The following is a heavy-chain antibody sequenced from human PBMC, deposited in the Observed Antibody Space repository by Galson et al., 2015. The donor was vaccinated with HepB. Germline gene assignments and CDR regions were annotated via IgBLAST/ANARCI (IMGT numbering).Heavy chain of an antibody. D-gene: IGHD6-13*01. Sequence: PALVKPTQTLTLTCTFSGFSLSTSGVGVGWIRQPPGKALEWLALIFWNDDKRYSPSLKSRLTITKDTSKNQVVLTMTNMDPVDTATYYCAHWTLSSSWSLYFDYWGQGTLVTVSS. CDR1: GFSLSTSGVG. J-gene: IGHJ4*02. CDR2: IFWNDDK. V-gene: IGHV2-5*01. CDR3: AHWTLSSSWSLYFDY.